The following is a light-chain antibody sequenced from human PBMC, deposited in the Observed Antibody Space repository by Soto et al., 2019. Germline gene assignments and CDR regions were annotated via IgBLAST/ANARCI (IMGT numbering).Light chain of an antibody. V-gene: IGLV2-8*01. CDR1: SSEIGGYNY. Sequence: QAVLTEPSSASGSPGQSVTMSCTGTSSEIGGYNYVSWYQQHPGKAPKLMIYEVSKRPSGVPARFSASKSGNTASLTVSGLQPEDEADHYCSSYAASNDLGVFGPGTQSPS. CDR2: EVS. CDR3: SSYAASNDLGV. J-gene: IGLJ1*01.